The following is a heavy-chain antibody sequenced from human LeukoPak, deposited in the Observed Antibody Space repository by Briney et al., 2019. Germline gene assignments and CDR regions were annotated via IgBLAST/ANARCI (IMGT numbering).Heavy chain of an antibody. Sequence: PSDTLSLTCAVYGGSFSGYYWSWIRQPPGKGLEWIGEINHSGSTNYNPSLKSRVTLSVDTSKNQFSLKLSSVTAADTAVYYCARGEGSYDYVWGSHLKYYFDYWGQGTLVTVSS. CDR3: ARGEGSYDYVWGSHLKYYFDY. J-gene: IGHJ4*02. CDR1: GGSFSGYY. V-gene: IGHV4-34*01. CDR2: INHSGST. D-gene: IGHD3-16*01.